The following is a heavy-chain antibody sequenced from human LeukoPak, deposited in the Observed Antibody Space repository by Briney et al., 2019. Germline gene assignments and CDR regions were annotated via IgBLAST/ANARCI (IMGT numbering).Heavy chain of an antibody. CDR1: GDSINGHY. Sequence: PSATLSLTCTISGDSINGHYWSWIRHPPGKRLKWIGDIDYKGSTNYNLSLKSRVTISVDTSKNHLSLNLTSVLAADTAIYYCARRDTGWNYCDYWGQGILVTVSS. CDR3: ARRDTGWNYCDY. D-gene: IGHD6-19*01. J-gene: IGHJ4*02. V-gene: IGHV4-59*08. CDR2: IDYKGST.